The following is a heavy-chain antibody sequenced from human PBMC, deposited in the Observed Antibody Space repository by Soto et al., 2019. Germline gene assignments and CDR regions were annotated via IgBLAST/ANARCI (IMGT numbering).Heavy chain of an antibody. CDR2: ISSTSIYM. CDR3: ARGWLRDPWMY. D-gene: IGHD5-12*01. CDR1: GFTFSTYN. Sequence: EVQLVESGGGLVKPGGSLRLSCAASGFTFSTYNMNWVRQAPGKGLEWDSSISSTSIYMYYANSLKGRFTISRDNAKNALYLQMNSLRAEDTAVYYCARGWLRDPWMYWGQGTLVTVSS. V-gene: IGHV3-21*01. J-gene: IGHJ4*02.